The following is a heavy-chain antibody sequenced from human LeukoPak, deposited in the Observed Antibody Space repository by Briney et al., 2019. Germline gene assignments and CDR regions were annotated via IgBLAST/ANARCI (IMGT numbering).Heavy chain of an antibody. J-gene: IGHJ5*02. D-gene: IGHD3-3*02. CDR1: GYTFTGHY. CDR2: IHPNSGDT. V-gene: IGHV1-2*06. CDR3: AKNLAS. Sequence: ASVKVSCKASGYTFTGHYMHWVRQAPGQGLEWMGRIHPNSGDTIYAHIFQGRVTMTRDTSVSTAYMELSSLTSGDTAVYYCAKNLASWGQGTLVTVSS.